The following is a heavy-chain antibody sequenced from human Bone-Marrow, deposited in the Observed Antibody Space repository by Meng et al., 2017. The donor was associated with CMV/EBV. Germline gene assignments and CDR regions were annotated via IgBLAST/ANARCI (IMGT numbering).Heavy chain of an antibody. D-gene: IGHD1-26*01. J-gene: IGHJ5*02. CDR2: IYSSGST. V-gene: IGHV4-4*07. Sequence: LTCRVSGGSISNYYWSWMRQPAGKGLEWIGRIYSSGSTNYNTSLKSRVTMSVDTSKNQFSLKLSSVTAADTAVYYCAREVGSGCFDPWGQGTLVTVSS. CDR3: AREVGSGCFDP. CDR1: GGSISNYY.